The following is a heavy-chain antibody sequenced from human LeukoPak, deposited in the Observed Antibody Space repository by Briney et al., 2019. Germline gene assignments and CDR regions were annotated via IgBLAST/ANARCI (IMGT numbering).Heavy chain of an antibody. Sequence: GGSLRLSCVASGFTFSDHYMDWVRQAPGKGLEWVGRIRKKTNSHTTEYAASVQGRFIISRDDSKTSLYLKMNSLETEDTAVYYCVRVNSNYVLDIWGQGTLVTVSS. D-gene: IGHD3/OR15-3a*01. V-gene: IGHV3-72*01. CDR2: IRKKTNSHTT. CDR1: GFTFSDHY. J-gene: IGHJ4*02. CDR3: VRVNSNYVLDI.